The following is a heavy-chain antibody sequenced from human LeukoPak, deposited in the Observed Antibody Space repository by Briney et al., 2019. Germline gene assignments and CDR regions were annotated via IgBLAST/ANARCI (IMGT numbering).Heavy chain of an antibody. Sequence: PGGSLRLSCAAPGFTFKDYAMSWVRQAPGTGLEWVSSMTGSSGSTYYADSVKGRFTISRDNSKNILFLQMNSLRADDTAIYYCARSSTNMVLYYFDFWGQGTLVPVSS. V-gene: IGHV3-23*01. CDR3: ARSSTNMVLYYFDF. CDR1: GFTFKDYA. CDR2: MTGSSGST. D-gene: IGHD3-10*01. J-gene: IGHJ4*02.